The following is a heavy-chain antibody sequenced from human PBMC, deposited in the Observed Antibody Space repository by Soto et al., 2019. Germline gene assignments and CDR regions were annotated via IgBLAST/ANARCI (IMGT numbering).Heavy chain of an antibody. D-gene: IGHD3-22*01. V-gene: IGHV5-51*01. CDR2: TFPGNSET. Sequence: GESLKISCKGSGYSFSNYWIGWVRQMSGKGLEWMAITFPGNSETRYSPSFQGHVTISVDRSISTAYLQWSSLKASDTALYYCARSRYYDTTGYYPVYYYSGMDVWGQGTTVTVS. CDR3: ARSRYYDTTGYYPVYYYSGMDV. J-gene: IGHJ6*02. CDR1: GYSFSNYW.